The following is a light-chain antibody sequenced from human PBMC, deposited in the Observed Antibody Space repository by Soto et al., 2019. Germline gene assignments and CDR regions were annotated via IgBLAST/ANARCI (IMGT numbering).Light chain of an antibody. J-gene: IGKJ2*01. CDR1: QSVLYSSNNKNF. Sequence: DIVMTQSPDSLAVSLGERATINCKSSQSVLYSSNNKNFLGWYHQKPGQPPKLLIYWASTRESGVPDRFSGGGSGTDFTLTISSLQAEDVAVYYCQQYYSPPYTFGQGTKLEIK. CDR3: QQYYSPPYT. CDR2: WAS. V-gene: IGKV4-1*01.